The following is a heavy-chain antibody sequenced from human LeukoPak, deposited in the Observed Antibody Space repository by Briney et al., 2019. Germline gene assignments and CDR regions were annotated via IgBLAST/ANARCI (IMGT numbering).Heavy chain of an antibody. D-gene: IGHD3-10*01. Sequence: GGSLRLSCAASGFTFSSYAMIWVRQAPGQGLEWVTDLSSSGGNTYYGESVKGRFTISRDNSKNTLYLQMNSLRAEDTAVYYCAKVEKSLWFGLLNYWGQGTLVTVSS. J-gene: IGHJ4*02. CDR1: GFTFSSYA. CDR2: LSSSGGNT. CDR3: AKVEKSLWFGLLNY. V-gene: IGHV3-23*01.